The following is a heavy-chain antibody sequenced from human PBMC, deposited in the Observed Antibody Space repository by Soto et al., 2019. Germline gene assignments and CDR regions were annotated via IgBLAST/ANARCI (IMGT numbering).Heavy chain of an antibody. Sequence: SHTLSLTCAISVDSISKNRGAWIWIRQSPPRGLEWLGRTYYRSTWFYEYAVSVKSRVTISPDTSKNQFTLHLSSVTPEDTAVYFCARDARSLSGYYFDYWSQGTVVTVSS. CDR3: ARDARSLSGYYFDY. J-gene: IGHJ4*02. D-gene: IGHD1-1*01. CDR1: VDSISKNRGA. V-gene: IGHV6-1*01. CDR2: TYYRSTWFY.